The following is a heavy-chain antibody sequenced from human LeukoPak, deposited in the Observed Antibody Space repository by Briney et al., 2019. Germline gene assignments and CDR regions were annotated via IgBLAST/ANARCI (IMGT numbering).Heavy chain of an antibody. J-gene: IGHJ5*02. D-gene: IGHD3-22*01. Sequence: GGSLRLSCAASGFTFSNYWMHWVRQAPGKGLVWVSRINSDGINTSYADSVKGRFTISRDNAKNTLNLQMNSLRAEDTAVYYCARDLGQYYDTSDNWFDPGAREPWSPSPQ. CDR1: GFTFSNYW. CDR3: ARDLGQYYDTSDNWFDP. V-gene: IGHV3-74*01. CDR2: INSDGINT.